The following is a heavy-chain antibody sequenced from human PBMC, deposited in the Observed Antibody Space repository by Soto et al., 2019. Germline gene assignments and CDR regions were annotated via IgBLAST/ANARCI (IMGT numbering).Heavy chain of an antibody. V-gene: IGHV4-59*01. J-gene: IGHJ4*01. Sequence: SETLRLTRTFSGGSMREYFWTGIRQPPGKRLEWIGYIYYSGRTNYNPSLKSRVSISVDTSKNHFSLQLRSVTAADTAVYYCARGDGDGCSYLGGLVYWG. CDR2: IYYSGRT. CDR1: GGSMREYF. CDR3: ARGDGDGCSYLGGLVY. D-gene: IGHD5-18*01.